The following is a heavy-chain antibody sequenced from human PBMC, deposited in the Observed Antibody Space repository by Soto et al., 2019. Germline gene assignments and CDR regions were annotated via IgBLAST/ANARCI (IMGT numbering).Heavy chain of an antibody. J-gene: IGHJ6*02. CDR2: IYYSGRT. CDR1: GVSVSSGGLY. CDR3: ARDRFNYHRAMDV. Sequence: SETLSLTCNVSGVSVSSGGLYWSWIRQHPGKGLEWIGNIYYSGRTYYNSSLKSRASISIDTSKNQFSLKLTSVTAADTAVYYCARDRFNYHRAMDVWGQGTTVTVSS. V-gene: IGHV4-31*03. D-gene: IGHD3-3*01.